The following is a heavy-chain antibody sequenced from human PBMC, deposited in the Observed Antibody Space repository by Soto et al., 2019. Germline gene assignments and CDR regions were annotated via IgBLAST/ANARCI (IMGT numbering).Heavy chain of an antibody. J-gene: IGHJ4*02. CDR2: IYYSGTT. Sequence: SETLSLTXTVSGGSISSSSYYWGWIRQPPGKGLVWTGSIYYSGTTYYNPSLKSRVTISVDTSKNQFSLKLSSVTAADTAVYYCARHRGYYDILTGYYTELNFDYWGQGTLVTVSS. D-gene: IGHD3-9*01. CDR3: ARHRGYYDILTGYYTELNFDY. V-gene: IGHV4-39*01. CDR1: GGSISSSSYY.